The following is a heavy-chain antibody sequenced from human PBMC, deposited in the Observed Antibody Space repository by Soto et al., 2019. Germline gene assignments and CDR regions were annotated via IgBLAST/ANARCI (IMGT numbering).Heavy chain of an antibody. CDR1: GFTFSNYA. V-gene: IGHV3-23*01. D-gene: IGHD3-10*01. CDR2: ISGSGSSS. Sequence: GGSLRLSCAASGFTFSNYAMNWVRQAPGKGLEWVSGISGSGSSSYYTGSVKGRFSISRDNSQKKLYLQMDNLRAEDTALYYCARDGLSWFGNEPPRGFDLWGRGTMVTVSS. J-gene: IGHJ4*03. CDR3: ARDGLSWFGNEPPRGFDL.